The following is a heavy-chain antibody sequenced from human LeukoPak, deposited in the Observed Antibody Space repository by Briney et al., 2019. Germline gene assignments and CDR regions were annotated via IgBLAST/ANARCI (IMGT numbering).Heavy chain of an antibody. Sequence: PSETLPLTCAVYGGSFSGYYWSWIRQPPGKGLEWIGEINHSGSTNYNPSLKSRVTISVDTSKNQFSLKLSSVTAADTAVYYCARPKGHYYFDYWGQGTLVTVSS. J-gene: IGHJ4*02. CDR3: ARPKGHYYFDY. CDR2: INHSGST. CDR1: GGSFSGYY. V-gene: IGHV4-34*01.